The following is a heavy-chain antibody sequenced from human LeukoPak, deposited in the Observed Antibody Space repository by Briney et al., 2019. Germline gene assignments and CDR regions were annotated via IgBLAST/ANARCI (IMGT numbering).Heavy chain of an antibody. D-gene: IGHD2-8*02. CDR2: IYHSGST. Sequence: SETLSLTCAVSGGSISSSNWWSWVRQPPGKGLEWIGEIYHSGSTNYNPSLKSRVTVSVDTSKNQFSLKLSSVTAADTALYYCARDLWDIKVLDGFDYWGQGTLVTVSS. V-gene: IGHV4-4*02. CDR1: GGSISSSNW. CDR3: ARDLWDIKVLDGFDY. J-gene: IGHJ4*02.